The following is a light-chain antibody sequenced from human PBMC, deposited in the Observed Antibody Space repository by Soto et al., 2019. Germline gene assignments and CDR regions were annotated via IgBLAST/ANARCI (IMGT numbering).Light chain of an antibody. CDR2: GAS. Sequence: EIVMTQSPATLSVSPGERATLSCRASQSVSSNLAWYQQTPGQAPRLLIYGASTRATGIPARFSGSGSGTELTLTISSLQSEDFAVYYWQQYNNWPPMYTFGQGTTLEIK. CDR1: QSVSSN. V-gene: IGKV3-15*01. J-gene: IGKJ2*01. CDR3: QQYNNWPPMYT.